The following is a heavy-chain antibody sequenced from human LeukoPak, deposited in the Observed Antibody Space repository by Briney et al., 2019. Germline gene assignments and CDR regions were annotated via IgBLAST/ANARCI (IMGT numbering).Heavy chain of an antibody. J-gene: IGHJ3*02. D-gene: IGHD3-3*01. CDR1: GFTFSSYG. Sequence: GRSLRLSCAASGFTFSSYGMHWVRQAPGKGLEWVAVISYDGSNKYYADSVKGRFTISRDNSKNTLYLQMNSLRAEDTAVYYCAKVKDRLRFLEPGAFDIWGQGTMVTVSS. CDR3: AKVKDRLRFLEPGAFDI. CDR2: ISYDGSNK. V-gene: IGHV3-30*18.